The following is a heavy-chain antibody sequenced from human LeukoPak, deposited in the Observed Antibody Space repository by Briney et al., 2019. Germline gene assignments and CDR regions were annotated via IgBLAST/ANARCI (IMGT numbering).Heavy chain of an antibody. CDR2: TYYRSKWYN. J-gene: IGHJ6*03. CDR3: ARGEDCGGDCQYYCYYYMDV. D-gene: IGHD2-21*02. V-gene: IGHV6-1*01. Sequence: SQTLSLTCAISGDSVSSNSAAWNWIRQSPSRGLEWLGRTYYRSKWYNDYAVSVKSRITINPDTSKNQFSLQLSSVAPEDTAVYYCARGEDCGGDCQYYCYYYMDVWGKGTTVTVSS. CDR1: GDSVSSNSAA.